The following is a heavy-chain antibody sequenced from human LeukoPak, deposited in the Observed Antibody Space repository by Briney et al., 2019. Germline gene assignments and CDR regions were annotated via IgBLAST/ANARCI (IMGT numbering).Heavy chain of an antibody. CDR2: ISSSSSYI. J-gene: IGHJ4*02. V-gene: IGHV3-21*01. CDR3: ARDYGSNSDY. D-gene: IGHD1-26*01. Sequence: GGSLRLSCVASGFTFSNYWMSWVRQAPGKGLEWVSSISSSSSYIYYADSVKGRFTISRDNAKNSLYLQMNSLRAEDTAVYYCARDYGSNSDYWGQGTLVTVSS. CDR1: GFTFSNYW.